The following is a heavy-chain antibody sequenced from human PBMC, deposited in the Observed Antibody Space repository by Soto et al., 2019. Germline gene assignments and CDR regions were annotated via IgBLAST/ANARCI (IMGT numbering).Heavy chain of an antibody. J-gene: IGHJ4*02. CDR1: GGSISSGGYY. Sequence: SETLSLTCTVSGGSISSGGYYWSWIRQHPGKGLEWIGYIYYSGSTYYNPSLKSRVTISVDTSKNQFSLKLSSVTAADTAVYYCARDRAEGEREIELDYWGRGTLVTVSS. D-gene: IGHD1-1*01. V-gene: IGHV4-31*03. CDR2: IYYSGST. CDR3: ARDRAEGEREIELDY.